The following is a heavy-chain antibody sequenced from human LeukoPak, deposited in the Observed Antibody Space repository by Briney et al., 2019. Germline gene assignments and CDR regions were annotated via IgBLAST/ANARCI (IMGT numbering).Heavy chain of an antibody. J-gene: IGHJ4*02. CDR1: GFTFRTYS. Sequence: PGGSLRLSCAASGFTFRTYSMNWVRQAPGKGLEWVSYINSGSSSTYYADSVKGRFTISRDNAKNSLYLQMNSLRDEDTAVYYCAKDRSAVVRASPMDYWGQGTLVIVSS. D-gene: IGHD3-10*01. CDR2: INSGSSST. V-gene: IGHV3-48*02. CDR3: AKDRSAVVRASPMDY.